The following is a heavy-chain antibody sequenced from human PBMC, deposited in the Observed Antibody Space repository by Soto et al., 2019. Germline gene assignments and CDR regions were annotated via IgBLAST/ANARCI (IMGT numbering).Heavy chain of an antibody. Sequence: LRLSCAASGFTFSSYGMHWVRQAPGKGLEWVAVIWYDGSNKYYADSVKGRFTISRDNSKNTLYLQMNSLRAEDTAVYYCARDSAAAGPDYWGQGTLVTVSS. CDR1: GFTFSSYG. V-gene: IGHV3-33*01. D-gene: IGHD6-13*01. CDR2: IWYDGSNK. CDR3: ARDSAAAGPDY. J-gene: IGHJ4*02.